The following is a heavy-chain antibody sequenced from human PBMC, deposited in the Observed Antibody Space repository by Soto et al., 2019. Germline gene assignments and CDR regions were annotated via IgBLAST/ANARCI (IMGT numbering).Heavy chain of an antibody. CDR1: GGSISSYY. CDR3: ARNGQILEWLPNWFDP. V-gene: IGHV4-59*01. D-gene: IGHD3-3*01. J-gene: IGHJ5*02. Sequence: SETLSLTCTVSGGSISSYYWSWIRQPPGKGLEWIGYIYYSGSTNYNPSLKSRVTISVEPSKNQFSLKLSSVTAADTAVYYCARNGQILEWLPNWFDPWGQGTLVTVSS. CDR2: IYYSGST.